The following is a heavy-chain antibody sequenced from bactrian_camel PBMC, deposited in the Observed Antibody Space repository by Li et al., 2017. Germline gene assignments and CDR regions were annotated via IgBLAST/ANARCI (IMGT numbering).Heavy chain of an antibody. CDR3: AYDPRCISPTGGAWYYDT. Sequence: VQLVESGGGSVQAGGSLRLSCATSGYARSSPVMGWFRQAPGKGREAVAAIDTGSGSTNYGDSVKGRFTISQDNAKNTLYLQMNNLKPEDTAMYSCAYDPRCISPTGGAWYYDTWGQGTQVTVS. D-gene: IGHD1*01. J-gene: IGHJ4*01. CDR1: GYARSSPV. CDR2: IDTGSGST. V-gene: IGHV3S31*01.